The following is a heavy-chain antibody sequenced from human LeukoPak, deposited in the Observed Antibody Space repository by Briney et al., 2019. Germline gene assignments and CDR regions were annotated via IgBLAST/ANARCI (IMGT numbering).Heavy chain of an antibody. D-gene: IGHD2-21*02. V-gene: IGHV3-21*04. Sequence: GGSLRLSCAASGFTFSSYSMNWVRQAPGKGLEWVSSISSSSSYIYYADSVKGRFTISRDNSKNTLYLQMNSLRAEDTAVYYCAKGHIVVVTAPPHYWGQGTLVTVSS. J-gene: IGHJ4*02. CDR2: ISSSSSYI. CDR3: AKGHIVVVTAPPHY. CDR1: GFTFSSYS.